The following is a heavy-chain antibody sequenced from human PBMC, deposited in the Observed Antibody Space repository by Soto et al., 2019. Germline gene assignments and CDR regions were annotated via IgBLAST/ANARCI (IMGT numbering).Heavy chain of an antibody. Sequence: EVQLLESGGGLVQPGGSLRLSCAASGFTFSSDAMSWVRQAPGKGLEWVSAISGSGGSTYYADSVKGRFTISRDNSKNTLYLQMNSLSAEDTAVNYCAKDIVLTFTPDAFDIWGQGTMVTVS. J-gene: IGHJ3*02. D-gene: IGHD2-8*01. CDR2: ISGSGGST. CDR1: GFTFSSDA. CDR3: AKDIVLTFTPDAFDI. V-gene: IGHV3-23*01.